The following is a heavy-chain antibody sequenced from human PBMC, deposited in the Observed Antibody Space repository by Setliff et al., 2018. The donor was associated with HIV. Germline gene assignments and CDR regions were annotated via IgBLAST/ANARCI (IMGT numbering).Heavy chain of an antibody. D-gene: IGHD6-19*01. J-gene: IGHJ5*02. Sequence: ASVKVSCKASGYTFTSYGISWVRQAPGQGLEWMGWISAYNGNTNYAQKLQGRVTMTTDTSTSTAYMELRSLRSDDTAVYYCAREFVEGIAVTDWFDPWGQGTLVTVSS. CDR2: ISAYNGNT. CDR1: GYTFTSYG. CDR3: AREFVEGIAVTDWFDP. V-gene: IGHV1-18*01.